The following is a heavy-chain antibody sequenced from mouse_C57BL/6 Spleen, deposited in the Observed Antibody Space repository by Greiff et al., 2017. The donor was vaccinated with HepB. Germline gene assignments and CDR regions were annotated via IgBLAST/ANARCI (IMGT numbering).Heavy chain of an antibody. CDR3: ARGNSYYSNHGCMDY. D-gene: IGHD2-5*01. J-gene: IGHJ4*01. Sequence: VQLKQSGPELVKPGASVKISCKASGYSFTDYNMNWVKQSNGKSLEWIGVINPNYGTTSYNQKFKGKATLTVDQSSSTAYMQLNSLTSEYAAVYYCARGNSYYSNHGCMDYWGQGTSVTVSS. CDR1: GYSFTDYN. V-gene: IGHV1-39*01. CDR2: INPNYGTT.